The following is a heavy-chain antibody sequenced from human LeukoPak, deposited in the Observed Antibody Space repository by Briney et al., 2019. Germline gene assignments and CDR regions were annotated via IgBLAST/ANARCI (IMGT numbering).Heavy chain of an antibody. J-gene: IGHJ3*02. D-gene: IGHD3-22*01. CDR3: AVGPTYYYDSSGYYRAFDI. V-gene: IGHV1-69*13. CDR1: GGTFISYA. CDR2: IIPIFGTA. Sequence: GASVKVSCKASGGTFISYAISWVRQAPGQGLEWMGGIIPIFGTANYAQKFQGRVTITADESTSTAYMELSSLRSEDTAVYYCAVGPTYYYDSSGYYRAFDIWGQGTMVTVSS.